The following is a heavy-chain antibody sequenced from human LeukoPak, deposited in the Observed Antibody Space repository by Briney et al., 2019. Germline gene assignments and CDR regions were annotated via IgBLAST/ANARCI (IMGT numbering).Heavy chain of an antibody. Sequence: SETLSLTCAVYGGSFSGYYWSWIRQPPGKGLEWIGEINHSGSTNYNPSLKSRVTISVDTSKNQFSLKLSSVTAADTAVYYCAKEGYFDWLFPNLWHFDYWGQGTLVTVSS. J-gene: IGHJ4*02. CDR2: INHSGST. V-gene: IGHV4-34*01. D-gene: IGHD3-9*01. CDR1: GGSFSGYY. CDR3: AKEGYFDWLFPNLWHFDY.